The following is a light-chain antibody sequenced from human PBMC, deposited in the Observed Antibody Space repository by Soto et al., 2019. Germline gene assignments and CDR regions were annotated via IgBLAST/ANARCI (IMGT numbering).Light chain of an antibody. Sequence: EIVSIQSPGALSLSPGDSAPLSCRASQRVSTFLAWYQQRPGQAPRLLISEASNRATGIPARFSGSGSGTDFTLTISSLEPEDFAVYYCQQSHNWPRTFGQGTKVDIK. CDR2: EAS. CDR3: QQSHNWPRT. CDR1: QRVSTF. J-gene: IGKJ1*01. V-gene: IGKV3-11*01.